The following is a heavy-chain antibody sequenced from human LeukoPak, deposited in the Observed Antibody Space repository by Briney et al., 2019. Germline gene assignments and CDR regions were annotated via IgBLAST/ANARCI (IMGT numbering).Heavy chain of an antibody. CDR1: GGSISSGDYS. CDR3: ARVRTYYYDSSGYEAANSNWFDP. V-gene: IGHV4-31*11. Sequence: SETLSLTCAVSGGSISSGDYSWSWIRQPPGKGLEWIGYFYYSGSTYYNPSLKSRVTISVDTSKNQFSLKLSSVTAADTAVYYCARVRTYYYDSSGYEAANSNWFDPWGQGTLVTVSS. J-gene: IGHJ5*02. CDR2: FYYSGST. D-gene: IGHD3-22*01.